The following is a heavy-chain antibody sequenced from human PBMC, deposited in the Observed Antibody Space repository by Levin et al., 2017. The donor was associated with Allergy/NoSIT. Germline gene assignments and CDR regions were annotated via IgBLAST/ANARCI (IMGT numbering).Heavy chain of an antibody. D-gene: IGHD6-19*01. CDR3: ARRAYSSGWSY. CDR1: GYSFTSYW. V-gene: IGHV5-51*01. J-gene: IGHJ4*02. Sequence: SGESLKISCKASGYSFTSYWIGWVRQMPGKGLEWMGIIYPGDSETKYSPSFQGQVTISADTSINTAYLQWSSLKASDTAIYYCARRAYSSGWSYWGQGTLVTVSS. CDR2: IYPGDSET.